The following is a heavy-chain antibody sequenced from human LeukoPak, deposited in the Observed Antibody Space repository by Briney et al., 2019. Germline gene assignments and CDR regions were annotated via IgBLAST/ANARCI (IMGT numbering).Heavy chain of an antibody. D-gene: IGHD5-12*01. J-gene: IGHJ4*02. V-gene: IGHV3-66*01. CDR1: GFTVSSNY. CDR2: IISGGST. CDR3: ARDIRGSGYDTFDY. Sequence: GGSLRLSCAASGFTVSSNYMSWVRQAPGKGLEWVSLIISGGSTFYVDSVKGRFTISRDNSKNTLYLQMNSLRAEDTAVYYCARDIRGSGYDTFDYWGQGTLVTVSS.